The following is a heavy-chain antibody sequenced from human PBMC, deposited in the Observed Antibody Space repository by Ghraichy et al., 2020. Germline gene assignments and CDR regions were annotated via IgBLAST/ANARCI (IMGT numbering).Heavy chain of an antibody. CDR1: GVSVTSQSYY. Sequence: SETLSLICSVSGVSVTSQSYYWDWIRQPPGKGLEWIGCVYHNGRTFYNPSLKSSVAMSVDTSNNQFSLDVRSVTASDTAVYFCARHGNYYGAGSLDLDVWGQVILVTVSS. D-gene: IGHD3-10*01. CDR3: ARHGNYYGAGSLDLDV. V-gene: IGHV4-39*01. J-gene: IGHJ3*01. CDR2: VYHNGRT.